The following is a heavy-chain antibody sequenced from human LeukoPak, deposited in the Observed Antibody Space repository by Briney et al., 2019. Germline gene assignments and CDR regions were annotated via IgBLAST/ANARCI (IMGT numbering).Heavy chain of an antibody. Sequence: NPSETLSLTCAVYGGSFSGYYWSWIRQPPGKGLEWIGEINHSGSTNYNPSLKSRVTISVDTSKNQFSLKLSSATAADTAVYYCARGRGAAAGKDYWGQGTLVTVSS. CDR3: ARGRGAAAGKDY. V-gene: IGHV4-34*01. D-gene: IGHD6-13*01. CDR1: GGSFSGYY. CDR2: INHSGST. J-gene: IGHJ4*02.